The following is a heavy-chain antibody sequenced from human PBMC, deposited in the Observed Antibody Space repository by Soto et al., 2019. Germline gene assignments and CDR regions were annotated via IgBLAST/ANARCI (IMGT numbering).Heavy chain of an antibody. J-gene: IGHJ5*02. Sequence: QVQLQESGPGLVKPSQTLSLTCTVSGGSISSGGYYWSWIRQHPGKGLEWIGYIYYSGSTYYNPSLKSRVTISVDTSKNQCSLKLSSVTAADTAVYYCARVLWFGSYYPTGGWFDPWGQGTLVTVSS. CDR2: IYYSGST. D-gene: IGHD3-10*01. CDR3: ARVLWFGSYYPTGGWFDP. CDR1: GGSISSGGYY. V-gene: IGHV4-31*03.